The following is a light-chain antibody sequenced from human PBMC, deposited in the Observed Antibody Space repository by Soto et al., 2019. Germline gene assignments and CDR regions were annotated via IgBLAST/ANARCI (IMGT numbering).Light chain of an antibody. Sequence: DIQMTQSPSSLSASVGDRVTITCRASQGISNYLAWYQQKPGKVPKLLIYAASTLQLGIPSRFSGSGSGTDCTLTISSLQPEDVATYYCQKHNSAPFTFGPGTKVDIK. CDR1: QGISNY. J-gene: IGKJ3*01. CDR3: QKHNSAPFT. CDR2: AAS. V-gene: IGKV1-27*01.